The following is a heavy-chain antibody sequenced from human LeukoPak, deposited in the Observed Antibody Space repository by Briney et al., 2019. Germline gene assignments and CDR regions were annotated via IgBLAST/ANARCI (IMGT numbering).Heavy chain of an antibody. CDR3: ARDSLYYGSGTIIDY. D-gene: IGHD3-10*01. J-gene: IGHJ4*02. CDR2: ISSSHNYI. CDR1: GFTFSSHS. V-gene: IGHV3-21*01. Sequence: GGSLRLSCAASGFTFSSHSMNWVRQAPGKGLEWVSSISSSHNYIYYTDSVKGRFTISRDNAKNSLSLQMDSLRAEDTAMYYCARDSLYYGSGTIIDYWGQGTLVTVSS.